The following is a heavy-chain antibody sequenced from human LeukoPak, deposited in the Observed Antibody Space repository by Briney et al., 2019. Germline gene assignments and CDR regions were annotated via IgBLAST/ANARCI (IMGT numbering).Heavy chain of an antibody. D-gene: IGHD5-18*01. Sequence: PGGSLRLSCAASGFTFSDYYMSWISQAPGKGLEWVSYISSSGSTIYYADSVKGRFTISRDNAKNSLYLQMNSLRAEDTAVYYCASPAWIQLWDDAFDIWGQGTMLTVSS. CDR2: ISSSGSTI. CDR3: ASPAWIQLWDDAFDI. CDR1: GFTFSDYY. J-gene: IGHJ3*02. V-gene: IGHV3-11*04.